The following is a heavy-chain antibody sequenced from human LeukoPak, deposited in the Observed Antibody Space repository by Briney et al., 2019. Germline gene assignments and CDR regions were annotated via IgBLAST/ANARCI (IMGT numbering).Heavy chain of an antibody. CDR2: IIPIFGTA. CDR3: ARGRCSGTSCYALFY. J-gene: IGHJ4*02. CDR1: GGTFSSYA. Sequence: SVKVSCKASGGTFSSYAISWVRQAPGQGLEWMGGIIPIFGTANYAQKFQGRVTITTDESTSTAYMELSSLRSEDTAVYYCARGRCSGTSCYALFYWGQGTLVTVSS. V-gene: IGHV1-69*05. D-gene: IGHD2-2*01.